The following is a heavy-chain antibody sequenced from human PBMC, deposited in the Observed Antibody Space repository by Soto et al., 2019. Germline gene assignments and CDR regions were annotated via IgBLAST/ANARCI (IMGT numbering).Heavy chain of an antibody. CDR1: GGTFSSYA. CDR3: AREPPTNGAHRGYYYYYGMDV. CDR2: IIPIFGTA. Sequence: QVQLVQSGAEVKKPGSSVKVSCKASGGTFSSYAISWVRQAPGQGLEWMGGIIPIFGTANYAQKFQGRVTITADESTSTAYMELSSLRSEDTAVYYCAREPPTNGAHRGYYYYYGMDVWGQGTTVTVSS. V-gene: IGHV1-69*01. J-gene: IGHJ6*02. D-gene: IGHD2-8*01.